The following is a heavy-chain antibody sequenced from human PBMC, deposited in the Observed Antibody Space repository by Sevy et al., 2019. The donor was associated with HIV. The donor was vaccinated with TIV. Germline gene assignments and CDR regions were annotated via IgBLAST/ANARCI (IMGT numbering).Heavy chain of an antibody. V-gene: IGHV1-24*01. CDR2: FDPEDGEI. CDR3: ATAREYYSDNSGYLDY. D-gene: IGHD3-22*01. CDR1: GYTLSELS. Sequence: ASVKVSCKVSGYTLSELSMHSVRQAPEKGLEWMGRFDPEDGEIIYAQKFQGRVTMTEDTSTDTAYMELSSLRSEDTALYYCATAREYYSDNSGYLDYWGQGTLVTVSS. J-gene: IGHJ4*02.